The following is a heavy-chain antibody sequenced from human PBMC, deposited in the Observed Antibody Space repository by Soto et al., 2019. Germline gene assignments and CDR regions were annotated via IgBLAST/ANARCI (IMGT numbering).Heavy chain of an antibody. V-gene: IGHV4-30-4*01. J-gene: IGHJ4*02. CDR1: GGSISSGDYY. Sequence: NHSETLSLTXTVSGGSISSGDYYWSWIRQPPGKGLEWIGYIYYSGSTYYNPSLKSRVTISVDTSKNQFSLKLSSVTAADTAVYYCARGTGYYDFWSGGYYFDYWGQGTLVTVS. CDR3: ARGTGYYDFWSGGYYFDY. CDR2: IYYSGST. D-gene: IGHD3-3*01.